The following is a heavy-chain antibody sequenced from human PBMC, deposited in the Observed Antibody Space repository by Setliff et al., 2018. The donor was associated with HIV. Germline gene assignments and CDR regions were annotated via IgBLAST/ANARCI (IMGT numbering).Heavy chain of an antibody. Sequence: ASVKVSCKTSGYTFSSYDINWVRQATGQGLEWMGWMNPNSGNTGYAQKFQGRVTMTRDTSISTAYMELNNLKFEDTAVYYCARARRDSYDRGRRNHYYIDVWGKGTTVTVSS. D-gene: IGHD3-22*01. CDR1: GYTFSSYD. V-gene: IGHV1-8*02. J-gene: IGHJ6*03. CDR3: ARARRDSYDRGRRNHYYIDV. CDR2: MNPNSGNT.